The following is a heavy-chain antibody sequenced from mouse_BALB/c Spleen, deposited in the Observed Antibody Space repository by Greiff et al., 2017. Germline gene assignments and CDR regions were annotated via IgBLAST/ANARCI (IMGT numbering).Heavy chain of an antibody. CDR3: ARDRGSAY. V-gene: IGHV7-3*02. Sequence: EGMLVESGGGLVQPGGSLRLSCATSGFTFTDYYMSWVRQPPGKALEWLGFIRNKANGYTTEYSASVKGRFTISRDNSQSILYLQMNTLRAEDSATYYCARDRGSAYWGQGTLVTVSA. CDR1: GFTFTDYY. CDR2: IRNKANGYTT. J-gene: IGHJ3*01.